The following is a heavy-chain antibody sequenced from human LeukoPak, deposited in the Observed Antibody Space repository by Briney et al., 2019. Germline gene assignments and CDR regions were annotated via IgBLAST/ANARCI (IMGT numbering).Heavy chain of an antibody. CDR3: ASSSYGSESQNYYYGMDV. Sequence: ASVKVSCKASGYTFTSYAMHWVRQAPGQRLEWMGWINAGNGNTKYSQKFQGRVTITRDTSASTAYMELSSLRSEDTAVYYCASSSYGSESQNYYYGMDVWGQGTTVTVSS. D-gene: IGHD3-10*01. J-gene: IGHJ6*02. V-gene: IGHV1-3*01. CDR1: GYTFTSYA. CDR2: INAGNGNT.